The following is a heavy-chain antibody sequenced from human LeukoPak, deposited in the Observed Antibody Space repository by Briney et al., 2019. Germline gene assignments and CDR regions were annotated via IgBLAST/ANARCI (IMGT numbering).Heavy chain of an antibody. J-gene: IGHJ4*02. CDR3: ARSDSSGWYDY. Sequence: ASVKVSFKASGYTFTGYYMHWVRQAPGQGLELMGWINPNSGGTNYAQKFQGRVTMTRDTSISTAYMELSRLRSDDTAVYYCARSDSSGWYDYWGQGTLVTVSS. CDR1: GYTFTGYY. CDR2: INPNSGGT. D-gene: IGHD6-19*01. V-gene: IGHV1-2*02.